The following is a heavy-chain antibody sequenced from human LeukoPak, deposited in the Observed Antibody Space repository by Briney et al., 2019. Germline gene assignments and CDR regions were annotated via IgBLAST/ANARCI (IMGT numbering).Heavy chain of an antibody. J-gene: IGHJ4*02. CDR2: IKQDGSEG. Sequence: PGGSLRLSCAASGFTFSGYWMSWVRLAPGKGLEWVANIKQDGSEGYYVDSVKGRFTISRDNAKNSLFLQMSSLRAEDTAVYYCARGGYYSTFAYWGQGILVTVSS. V-gene: IGHV3-7*01. CDR3: ARGGYYSTFAY. CDR1: GFTFSGYW. D-gene: IGHD3-22*01.